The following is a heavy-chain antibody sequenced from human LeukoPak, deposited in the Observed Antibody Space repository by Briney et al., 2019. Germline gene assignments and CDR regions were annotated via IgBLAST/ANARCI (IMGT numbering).Heavy chain of an antibody. D-gene: IGHD3-3*01. V-gene: IGHV4-4*02. CDR3: ARVFSYYDFWSGYLSGSGRSHLRYYFDY. CDR2: MYLSGTT. CDR1: GDSINSLDL. Sequence: TSSETLSLTCTVSGDSINSLDLWSWVRQPPGKGLEWIGEMYLSGTTHSNPSVKSRVTISIDKSKNQFFLNLSSVTAADTAVYYCARVFSYYDFWSGYLSGSGRSHLRYYFDYWGQGTLVTVSS. J-gene: IGHJ4*02.